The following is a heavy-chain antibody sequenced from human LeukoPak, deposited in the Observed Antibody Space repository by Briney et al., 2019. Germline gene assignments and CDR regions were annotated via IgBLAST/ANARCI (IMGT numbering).Heavy chain of an antibody. CDR2: ISSSSSYI. CDR1: GFTFSSYS. J-gene: IGHJ4*02. Sequence: PGGSLRLSCAAWGFTFSSYSMNWVCQAPGKGPAWVSSISSSSSYIYYADSVKGRFTISRDNAKNSLYLQMNSLRAEDTAVYYCARDRDDYPYYWGQGTLVTVSS. CDR3: ARDRDDYPYY. D-gene: IGHD4-11*01. V-gene: IGHV3-21*01.